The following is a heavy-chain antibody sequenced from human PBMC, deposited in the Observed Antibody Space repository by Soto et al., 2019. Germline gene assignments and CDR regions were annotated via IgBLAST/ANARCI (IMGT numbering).Heavy chain of an antibody. D-gene: IGHD3-16*02. V-gene: IGHV3-30*18. CDR1: GLTFSDYG. CDR3: AKALGELSPESFDH. CDR2: ISYDGSNQ. J-gene: IGHJ4*02. Sequence: QVQLVESGGGVVQPGRSLRLSCAASGLTFSDYGMHWVRQAPGKGLEWVTIISYDGSNQYYADSVKGRFTISRDNSKNTLYLQMNSLRLEETGVYYCAKALGELSPESFDHWGQGVLVTVSS.